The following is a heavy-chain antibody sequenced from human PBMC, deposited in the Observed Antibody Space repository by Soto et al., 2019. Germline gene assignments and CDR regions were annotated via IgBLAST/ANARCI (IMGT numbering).Heavy chain of an antibody. J-gene: IGHJ4*02. Sequence: QVQLVQSGSELKKPGASVKVSCKASGYTFTGYAMHWVRQAPGQRLEWMGWINAGNGNTKYSQKFQGRFTITRDTSASTAYMELSSRRSEDTAVDYCAKGEWSYCRGGSCYYFDYWGQGTVVTVSS. V-gene: IGHV1-3*01. D-gene: IGHD2-15*01. CDR2: INAGNGNT. CDR1: GYTFTGYA. CDR3: AKGEWSYCRGGSCYYFDY.